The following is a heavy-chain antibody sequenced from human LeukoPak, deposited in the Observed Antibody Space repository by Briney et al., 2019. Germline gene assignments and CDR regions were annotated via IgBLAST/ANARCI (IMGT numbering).Heavy chain of an antibody. V-gene: IGHV3-74*01. D-gene: IGHD2-15*01. Sequence: GGSLRLSCAASGLAFSAYKMHWVRQAPRKGLVWVSRISTDGYTTDYADFVQGRFTASRDNTKNTWSLEMNSQRAEDTAVYYCVVGGSPGYWGQGTLVTVSS. CDR3: VVGGSPGY. J-gene: IGHJ4*02. CDR1: GLAFSAYK. CDR2: ISTDGYTT.